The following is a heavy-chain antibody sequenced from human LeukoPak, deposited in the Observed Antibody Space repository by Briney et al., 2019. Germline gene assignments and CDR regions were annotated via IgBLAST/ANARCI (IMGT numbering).Heavy chain of an antibody. V-gene: IGHV3-64D*09. CDR1: GFPFSSYA. Sequence: PGGSLTLSCSASGFPFSSYAMHWVCQAPGKGLEYVSAISDSGGSTYYADSVKGRFTISRDNSKNTLYLQMSSLRAEDTAVYFCVRGYSFGPYGMDVWGQGTTVTVSS. CDR2: ISDSGGST. J-gene: IGHJ6*02. CDR3: VRGYSFGPYGMDV. D-gene: IGHD2-15*01.